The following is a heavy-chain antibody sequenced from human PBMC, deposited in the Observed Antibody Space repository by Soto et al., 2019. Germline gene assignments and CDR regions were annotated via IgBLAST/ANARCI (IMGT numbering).Heavy chain of an antibody. Sequence: PGGSLRLSCAASGFTFSSYGRHWVRQAPGKGLVWVSRINGDGSSTGYADSVKGRFTISRDNAKNTLFLQMNSLRAEDTAVYYCARESDGANSLWGQGTLVTVSS. CDR2: INGDGSST. V-gene: IGHV3-74*01. J-gene: IGHJ4*02. CDR3: ARESDGANSL. D-gene: IGHD4-17*01. CDR1: GFTFSSYG.